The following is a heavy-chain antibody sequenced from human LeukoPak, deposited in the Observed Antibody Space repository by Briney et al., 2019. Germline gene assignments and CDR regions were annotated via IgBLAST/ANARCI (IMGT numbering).Heavy chain of an antibody. J-gene: IGHJ4*02. CDR3: AKDPMTTVTTVPDY. CDR1: GFTFSSYG. Sequence: GGSLRLSCAASGFTFSSYGMHWVRQAPGKGLEWVAVTSYDGSIKYYADSVKGRFTISRDKSKNTLYLQMNSLRAEDTAVYYCAKDPMTTVTTVPDYWGQGTLVTVSS. D-gene: IGHD4-17*01. V-gene: IGHV3-30*18. CDR2: TSYDGSIK.